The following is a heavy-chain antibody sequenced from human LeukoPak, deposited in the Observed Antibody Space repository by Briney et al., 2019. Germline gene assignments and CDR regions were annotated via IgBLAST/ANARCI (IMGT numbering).Heavy chain of an antibody. CDR2: ISAYNVIT. CDR1: GYTFTSYG. CDR3: ARVYGDYDCEDWFDP. D-gene: IGHD4-17*01. Sequence: APPKVSSKASGYTFTSYGISWVRQAPGEGLEWMGWISAYNVITNYAQKLQGRVTMTTDTSTSTAYMELRNLRSDDTAVYYCARVYGDYDCEDWFDPWGEGPLVTVSS. J-gene: IGHJ5*02. V-gene: IGHV1-18*01.